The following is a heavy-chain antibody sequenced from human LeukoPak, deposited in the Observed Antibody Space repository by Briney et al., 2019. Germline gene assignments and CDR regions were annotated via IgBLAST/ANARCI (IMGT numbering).Heavy chain of an antibody. CDR1: GFTFSSYA. CDR3: AKETLKSFDS. Sequence: GGFLRLSCAASGFTFSSYAMSWVRQAPGKGLEWVSVISGNGDTTYYADSVKGRFTISRDNSKNTLYLRMNSLSAEDTAVYYCAKETLKSFDSLGQGTLVTVSS. V-gene: IGHV3-23*01. J-gene: IGHJ4*02. CDR2: ISGNGDTT. D-gene: IGHD2-8*01.